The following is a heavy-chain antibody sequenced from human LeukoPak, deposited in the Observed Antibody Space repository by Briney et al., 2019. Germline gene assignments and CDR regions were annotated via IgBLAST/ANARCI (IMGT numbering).Heavy chain of an antibody. CDR1: GYSFPGYG. J-gene: IGHJ4*02. D-gene: IGHD3-22*01. V-gene: IGHV1-18*01. CDR3: ARDLYYYDSSGTFLGY. Sequence: ASVKVSCKASGYSFPGYGFTWVRQAPGQGLEWMGWISGYNGNTNYVQKFQGRFTMTTDPSTSTAYMELWSLRSDDTAVYYCARDLYYYDSSGTFLGYWGQGTLVTVSS. CDR2: ISGYNGNT.